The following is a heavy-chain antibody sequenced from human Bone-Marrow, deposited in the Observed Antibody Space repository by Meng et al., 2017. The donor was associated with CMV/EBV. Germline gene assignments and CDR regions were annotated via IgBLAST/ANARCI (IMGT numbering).Heavy chain of an antibody. CDR3: ARDSPPEDIVVVPAAPYGMYV. CDR1: GFTFSSYW. D-gene: IGHD2-2*01. CDR2: IKQDGSEK. V-gene: IGHV3-7*01. J-gene: IGHJ6*02. Sequence: GESLKISCAASGFTFSSYWMSWVRQAPGKGLEWVANIKQDGSEKYYVDSVKGRFTISRDNAKNSLYLQMNSLRAEDTAVYYCARDSPPEDIVVVPAAPYGMYVWGQGTTVTVSS.